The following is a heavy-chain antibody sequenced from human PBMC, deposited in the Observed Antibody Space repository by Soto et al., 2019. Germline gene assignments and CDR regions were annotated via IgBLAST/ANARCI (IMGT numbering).Heavy chain of an antibody. Sequence: PSETLSLTCGVSGGSLSSINWWSWVRQTPGKGLEWIGEIYYSGSTNYNPSLTSRVTMSIDKSKNQFFLNLTSVTAADTAVYYCARSSGVSATNWFDAWGQGTLVTVSS. V-gene: IGHV4-4*02. CDR3: ARSSGVSATNWFDA. D-gene: IGHD3-10*01. CDR1: GGSLSSINW. CDR2: IYYSGST. J-gene: IGHJ5*02.